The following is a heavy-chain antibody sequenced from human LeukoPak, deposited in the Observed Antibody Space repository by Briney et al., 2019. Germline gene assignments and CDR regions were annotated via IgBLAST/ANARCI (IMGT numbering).Heavy chain of an antibody. CDR1: GFSFDDYA. V-gene: IGHV3-9*01. CDR2: ISWNSGSI. J-gene: IGHJ4*02. CDR3: ATSSREGEDSSGWASFDH. D-gene: IGHD6-19*01. Sequence: SGGSLRLSCAVSGFSFDDYAMHWVRQAPGKGLEWVSGISWNSGSIGYAESVKGRFTISRDNAKNSLYLQMNSLRAEDTALYYCATSSREGEDSSGWASFDHWGQGTLVTVSS.